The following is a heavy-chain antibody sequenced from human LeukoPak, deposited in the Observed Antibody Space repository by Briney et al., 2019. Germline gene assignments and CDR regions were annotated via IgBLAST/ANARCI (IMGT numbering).Heavy chain of an antibody. CDR3: ARVRAYDFWSGYPSGTYYYGMDV. V-gene: IGHV4-30-2*01. J-gene: IGHJ6*02. D-gene: IGHD3-3*01. CDR2: IYHSGST. Sequence: SETLSLTCAVSGGSISSGGYSWSWIRQPPGKGLEWIGYIYHSGSTYYNPSLKSRVTISVDRSKNQFSLKLSSVTAADTAVYYCARVRAYDFWSGYPSGTYYYGMDVWGQGTTVTVSS. CDR1: GGSISSGGYS.